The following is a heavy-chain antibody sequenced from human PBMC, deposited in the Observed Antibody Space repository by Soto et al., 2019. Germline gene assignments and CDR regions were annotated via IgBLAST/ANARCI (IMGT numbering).Heavy chain of an antibody. CDR3: ARDSRGSLHFDY. Sequence: EVQLVESGGGLVKPGGSLRLSCAASGFTFNTYSMNWVRQAPGKGLEWVSSISTSSSYIYYSDSVQGRFTISRDNAENSPYLQMNSLRAEDTAVYYCARDSRGSLHFDYWGQGILVTVSS. CDR1: GFTFNTYS. CDR2: ISTSSSYI. D-gene: IGHD1-26*01. V-gene: IGHV3-21*01. J-gene: IGHJ4*02.